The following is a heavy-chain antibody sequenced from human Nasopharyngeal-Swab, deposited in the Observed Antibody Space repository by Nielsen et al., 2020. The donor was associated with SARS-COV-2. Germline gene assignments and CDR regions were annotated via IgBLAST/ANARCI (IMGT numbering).Heavy chain of an antibody. CDR3: ARGGSDL. V-gene: IGHV3-30*04. CDR1: GFTFSSYA. CDR2: ISYDGSNK. J-gene: IGHJ2*01. D-gene: IGHD3-16*01. Sequence: LSLTRAASGFTFSSYAMHWVRQAPGKGLEWVAVISYDGSNKYYADSVKGRFTISRDNSKNTLYLQMNSLRAEDTAVYYCARGGSDLWGRGTLVTVSS.